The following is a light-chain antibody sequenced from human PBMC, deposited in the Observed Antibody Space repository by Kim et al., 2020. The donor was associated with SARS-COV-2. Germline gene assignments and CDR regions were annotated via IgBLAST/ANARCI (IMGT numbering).Light chain of an antibody. V-gene: IGKV2-28*01. J-gene: IGKJ1*01. CDR1: QSLLHSNGYHY. Sequence: DIVMTQSRLSLPVTPGEPTSIFCRSSQSLLHSNGYHYVDWYLQKPGQSPQLLIYMGSNRASGVPDRFSGSRSGTDFTLKISGVEAQDVWVYYCMQALQTPWTFGQGTKVDIK. CDR3: MQALQTPWT. CDR2: MGS.